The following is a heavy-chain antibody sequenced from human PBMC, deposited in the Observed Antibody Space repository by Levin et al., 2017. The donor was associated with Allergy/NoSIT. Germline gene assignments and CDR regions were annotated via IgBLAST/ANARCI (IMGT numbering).Heavy chain of an antibody. CDR2: IWYDGSNK. Sequence: GALRLSCAASGFTFSSYGMHWVRQAPGKGLEWVAVIWYDGSNKYYADSVKGRFTISRDNSKNTLYLQMNSLRAEDTAVYYCARDLGFSYYYGMDVWGQGTTVTVSS. CDR3: ARDLGFSYYYGMDV. CDR1: GFTFSSYG. V-gene: IGHV3-33*01. D-gene: IGHD2/OR15-2a*01. J-gene: IGHJ6*02.